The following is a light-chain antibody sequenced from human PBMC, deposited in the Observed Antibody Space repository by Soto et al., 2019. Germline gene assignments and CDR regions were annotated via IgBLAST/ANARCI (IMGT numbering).Light chain of an antibody. CDR1: QSVINSY. Sequence: EIVLTQSPGTLSLSPGQRATLSCRASQSVINSYIAWYQQQPGQAPRLLIYGASNRATGIPDRFSGSGSGTDFTLTISRLEPEDFAVYYCQQYGSSGTFGQGTKVDIK. CDR3: QQYGSSGT. V-gene: IGKV3-20*01. J-gene: IGKJ1*01. CDR2: GAS.